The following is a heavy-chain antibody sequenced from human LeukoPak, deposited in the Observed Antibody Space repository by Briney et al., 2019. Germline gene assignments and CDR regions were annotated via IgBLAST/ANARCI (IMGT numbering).Heavy chain of an antibody. Sequence: PSETLSLTCTVSGGSIGDYYWTWIRQSPGKGLEWIGEINHSESTNYNPSLKSRVTISVDTSKNQLSLKLTSVTAADTAVYYCARGAPTDYYDGSGYYYFDYWGQGTLVTVSS. V-gene: IGHV4-34*01. CDR3: ARGAPTDYYDGSGYYYFDY. CDR2: INHSEST. J-gene: IGHJ4*02. CDR1: GGSIGDYY. D-gene: IGHD3-22*01.